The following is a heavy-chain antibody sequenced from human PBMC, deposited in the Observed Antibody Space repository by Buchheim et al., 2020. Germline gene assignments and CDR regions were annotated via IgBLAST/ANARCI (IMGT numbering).Heavy chain of an antibody. J-gene: IGHJ4*02. V-gene: IGHV3-NL1*01. CDR1: GFTFSSYG. CDR2: IYSGGST. Sequence: QVQLVESGGGVVQPGRSLRLSCAASGFTFSSYGMHWVRQAPGKGLEWVSVIYSGGSTYYADSVKGRFTISRDNSKNTLYLQMNSLRAEDTAVYYCARDHGTEVDYWGQGTL. D-gene: IGHD1-1*01. CDR3: ARDHGTEVDY.